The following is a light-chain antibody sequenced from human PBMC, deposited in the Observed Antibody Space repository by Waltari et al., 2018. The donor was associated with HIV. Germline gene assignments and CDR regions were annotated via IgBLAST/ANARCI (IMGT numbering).Light chain of an antibody. V-gene: IGKV1-6*01. CDR1: QGIRND. CDR2: TAS. CDR3: LQYYNYPLT. Sequence: AIQMTQSPSSLSASVGDRVTITCRASQGIRNDLGWFQHKPGKAPNLLIDTASSLQIGVPSRFSVSGSDTDFTLTISNLQPEDFATYFCLQYYNYPLTFGQGTKVEIK. J-gene: IGKJ1*01.